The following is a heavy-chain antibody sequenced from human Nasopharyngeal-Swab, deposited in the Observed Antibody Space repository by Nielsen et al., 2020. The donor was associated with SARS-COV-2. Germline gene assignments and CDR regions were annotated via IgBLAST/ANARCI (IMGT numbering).Heavy chain of an antibody. J-gene: IGHJ4*02. Sequence: GESLKISCAASGFTFSSYGMHWVRQAPGKGLEWVAVISYDGSNKYYADSVKGRFTISRDNSKNTLYLQMNRMREEDKGGGCCAKDHDTIFSFGDYWGQGTLVTVSS. CDR2: ISYDGSNK. V-gene: IGHV3-30*18. D-gene: IGHD3-9*01. CDR1: GFTFSSYG. CDR3: AKDHDTIFSFGDY.